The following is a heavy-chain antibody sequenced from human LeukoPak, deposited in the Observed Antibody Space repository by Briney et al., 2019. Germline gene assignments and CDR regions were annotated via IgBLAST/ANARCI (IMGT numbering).Heavy chain of an antibody. CDR1: GYSFTNYW. V-gene: IGHV5-51*01. D-gene: IGHD2-2*01. CDR3: ARSYCTSSSCRKFDY. Sequence: GESLKISCKGSGYSFTNYWIVWVRQMPGKGLEWVGIIYPGDSDTRYSPSFRGQVTILVDKSISTAYLQWSSLKASDTAMYYCARSYCTSSSCRKFDYWGQGTLVTVSS. J-gene: IGHJ4*02. CDR2: IYPGDSDT.